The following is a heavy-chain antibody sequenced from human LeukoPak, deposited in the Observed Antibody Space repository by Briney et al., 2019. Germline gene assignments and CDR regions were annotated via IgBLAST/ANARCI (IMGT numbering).Heavy chain of an antibody. CDR3: ARARTSGDEALAGNY. V-gene: IGHV3-7*01. J-gene: IGHJ4*02. CDR2: IKQDGSEK. Sequence: GGSLRLSCAASGFTFSIYAMHWVRQAPGQGLEWVANIKQDGSEKSYVDSVKGRFSISRDNAKNSLYLQMNSLRVEDTAVYYCARARTSGDEALAGNYWGQGTLVTVSS. CDR1: GFTFSIYA. D-gene: IGHD6-19*01.